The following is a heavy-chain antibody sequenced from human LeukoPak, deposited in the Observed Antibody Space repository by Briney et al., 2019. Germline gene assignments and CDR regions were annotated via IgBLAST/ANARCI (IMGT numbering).Heavy chain of an antibody. CDR2: IYYSGST. D-gene: IGHD6-13*01. Sequence: PSETLSLTCTVSGGSISSYYWSWIRQPPGKGLEWIGYIYYSGSTSYNPSLKSRVTISIGTSKSQFSLKLSSVTAADTAVYYCARGMENSSWFVAGGDFYYMDVWGKGTTVTVSS. V-gene: IGHV4-59*01. CDR1: GGSISSYY. CDR3: ARGMENSSWFVAGGDFYYMDV. J-gene: IGHJ6*03.